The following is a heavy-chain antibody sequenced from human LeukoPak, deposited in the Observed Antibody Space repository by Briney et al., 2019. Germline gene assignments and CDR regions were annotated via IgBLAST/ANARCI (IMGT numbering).Heavy chain of an antibody. CDR1: GFTFDDYA. CDR3: AKDRGTMIVVVADY. CDR2: ISGSGGST. V-gene: IGHV3-23*01. Sequence: RPGGSLRLSCAASGFTFDDYAMHWVRQAPGKGLEWVSAISGSGGSTYYADSVKGRFTIPRDNSKNTLYLQMNSLRAEDTAVYYCAKDRGTMIVVVADYWGQGTLFTVSS. D-gene: IGHD3-22*01. J-gene: IGHJ4*02.